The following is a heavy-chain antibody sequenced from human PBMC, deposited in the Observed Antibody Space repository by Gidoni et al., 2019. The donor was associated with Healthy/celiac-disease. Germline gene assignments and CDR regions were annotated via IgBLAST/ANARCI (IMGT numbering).Heavy chain of an antibody. CDR2: IYHSGSP. D-gene: IGHD1-26*01. CDR3: ARGGIVGAPGAFDI. V-gene: IGHV4-38-2*02. Sequence: QGQLQESGPGLGKPSGTLSLTCTASGDSISSGYYRAWIRRPPGKGLEWLGSIYHSGSPYYNPSLKSRGTISVDTSKNQFSLKLSSVTAADTAVYYCARGGIVGAPGAFDIWGQGTMVTVSS. J-gene: IGHJ3*02. CDR1: GDSISSGYY.